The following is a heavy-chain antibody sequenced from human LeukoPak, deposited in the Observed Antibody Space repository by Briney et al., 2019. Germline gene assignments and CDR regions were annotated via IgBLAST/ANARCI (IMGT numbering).Heavy chain of an antibody. CDR2: IVPMYDTA. V-gene: IGHV1-69*06. CDR3: VRDYDSCGAQNNDFDC. J-gene: IGHJ4*02. CDR1: GGTFSNYA. Sequence: ASVKVSSMAPGGTFSNYAASWVRQAPGQGLEWMGRIVPMYDTADYAQRFQGRVTITADKSTGTVFMELSSLRSEDTGIYYCVRDYDSCGAQNNDFDCWGQGTLVTVSS. D-gene: IGHD3-22*01.